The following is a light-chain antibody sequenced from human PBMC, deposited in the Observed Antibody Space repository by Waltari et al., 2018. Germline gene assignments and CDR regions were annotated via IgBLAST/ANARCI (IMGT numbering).Light chain of an antibody. CDR3: QHYGHLPPWA. V-gene: IGKV1-33*01. CDR1: QDITND. CDR2: DAS. J-gene: IGKJ1*01. Sequence: DIQMTQSPSSLSASVGDTVTITWQASQDITNDLNWYQLKTGKDPKLLIYDASNLETGVPSRFSGRGSGTDFTFTISSLQPEDIATYYCQHYGHLPPWAFGQGTKVE.